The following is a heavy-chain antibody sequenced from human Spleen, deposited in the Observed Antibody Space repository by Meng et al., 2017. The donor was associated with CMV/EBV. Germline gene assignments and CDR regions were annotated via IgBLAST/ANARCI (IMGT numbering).Heavy chain of an antibody. CDR1: GYSFTSYW. D-gene: IGHD3-3*01. J-gene: IGHJ4*02. CDR2: IYPGDSDT. CDR3: ARQMGRYDFWSGYYTGFDY. Sequence: KVSCKGSGYSFTSYWIAWVRQMPGKGLEWMGIIYPGDSDTRYSPSFQGQVTISADKSISTAYLQWSSLKASDTAMYYCARQMGRYDFWSGYYTGFDYWGQGTLVTVSS. V-gene: IGHV5-51*01.